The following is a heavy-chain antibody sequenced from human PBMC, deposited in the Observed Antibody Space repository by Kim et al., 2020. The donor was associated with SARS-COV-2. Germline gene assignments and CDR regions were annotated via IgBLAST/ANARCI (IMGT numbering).Heavy chain of an antibody. D-gene: IGHD6-13*01. V-gene: IGHV4-39*01. CDR3: ARSIAAAGTGAFDI. Sequence: SETLSLTCTVSGGSISSSSYYWGWIRQPPGKGLEWIGSIYYSGSTYYNPSLKSRVTISVDTSKNQFSLKLSSVTAADTAVYYCARSIAAAGTGAFDIWGQGTMVTVSS. J-gene: IGHJ3*02. CDR2: IYYSGST. CDR1: GGSISSSSYY.